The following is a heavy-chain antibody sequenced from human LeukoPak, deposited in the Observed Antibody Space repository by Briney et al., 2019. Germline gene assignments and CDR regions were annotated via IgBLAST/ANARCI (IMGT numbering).Heavy chain of an antibody. CDR1: GGSISSGSYY. CDR2: IYTSGST. CDR3: TTENENYDFWNCYYGGSVPYWFGP. Sequence: TRSLTCTVSGGSISSGSYYWSWIRQPAGKGLEWSGRIYTSGSTIYNPSLKSRVTISVDTSKNQFSLKLTSVTAADTAVYYCTTENENYDFWNCYYGGSVPYWFGPWGQGTLVTVSS. J-gene: IGHJ5*02. V-gene: IGHV4-61*02. D-gene: IGHD3-3*01.